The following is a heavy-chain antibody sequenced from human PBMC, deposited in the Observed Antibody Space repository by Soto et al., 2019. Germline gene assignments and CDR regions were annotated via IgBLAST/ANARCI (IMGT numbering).Heavy chain of an antibody. CDR2: IYSGGST. V-gene: IGHV3-53*01. CDR3: ARERYCSGGSCYTGVDY. J-gene: IGHJ4*02. D-gene: IGHD2-15*01. CDR1: GFTVSSNY. Sequence: GGSLRLSCAASGFTVSSNYMSWVRQAPGKGLEWVSVIYSGGSTYYADSVKGRFTISRDNSKNTLYLQMNSLRAEDTAVYYCARERYCSGGSCYTGVDYWGQGTLVTVSS.